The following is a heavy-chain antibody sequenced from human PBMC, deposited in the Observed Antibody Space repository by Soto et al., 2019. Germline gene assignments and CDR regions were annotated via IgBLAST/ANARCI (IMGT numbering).Heavy chain of an antibody. Sequence: SVKVSCKASGGTFSSYAISWLRQAPGQGLEWMGGIIPIFGTANYAQKFQGRVTITADESTSTAYMELSSLRSEDTAVYYCARVGYYYDSSGYPIYWYFDLWGRGTLVTVSS. V-gene: IGHV1-69*13. CDR2: IIPIFGTA. J-gene: IGHJ2*01. CDR1: GGTFSSYA. CDR3: ARVGYYYDSSGYPIYWYFDL. D-gene: IGHD3-22*01.